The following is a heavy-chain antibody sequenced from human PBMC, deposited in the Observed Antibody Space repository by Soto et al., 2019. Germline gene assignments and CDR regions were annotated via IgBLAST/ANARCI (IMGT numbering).Heavy chain of an antibody. D-gene: IGHD5-12*01. CDR2: ISSSSTYI. CDR3: ARFGYTTEAH. CDR1: GFTFSTYT. V-gene: IGHV3-21*01. Sequence: EVQLVESGGGLVKPGGSLRLSCAASGFTFSTYTMIWVRQAPGRGLEWVSSISSSSTYIYYADSVKGRFTISRDNAKNPLYLKLNSLRAEDTAVYYWARFGYTTEAHWGQGTLVTVSS. J-gene: IGHJ4*02.